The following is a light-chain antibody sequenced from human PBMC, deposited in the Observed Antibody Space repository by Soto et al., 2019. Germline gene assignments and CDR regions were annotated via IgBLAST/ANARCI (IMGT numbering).Light chain of an antibody. CDR3: SSYRRGSTHNYV. CDR2: EVS. Sequence: QSALTQPTSESGSPGQGITISCTGTSSDVGGYNYVSWYQQHPGKAPKLMISEVSDRPSGVSNRFSGSKSGNTASLTISGLQAEDEADYYCSSYRRGSTHNYVFGTGTKLTVL. J-gene: IGLJ1*01. V-gene: IGLV2-14*01. CDR1: SSDVGGYNY.